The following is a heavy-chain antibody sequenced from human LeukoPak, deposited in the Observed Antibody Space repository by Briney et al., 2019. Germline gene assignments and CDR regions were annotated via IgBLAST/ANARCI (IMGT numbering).Heavy chain of an antibody. Sequence: SQTLSLTCTVSGDSIGSADYYWTWIRQPPGKGRAWIGNIYYSGSTSYKSSLKSRVTMSLDTSKNQFSLKLSSVTAADTAVYHCARDPAPNYYDNRGYYLDYWGQGILVTVSS. D-gene: IGHD3-22*01. CDR3: ARDPAPNYYDNRGYYLDY. J-gene: IGHJ4*02. V-gene: IGHV4-30-4*01. CDR2: IYYSGST. CDR1: GDSIGSADYY.